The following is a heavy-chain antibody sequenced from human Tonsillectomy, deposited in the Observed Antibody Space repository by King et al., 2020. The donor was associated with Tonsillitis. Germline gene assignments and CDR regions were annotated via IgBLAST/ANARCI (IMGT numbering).Heavy chain of an antibody. D-gene: IGHD4-17*01. V-gene: IGHV3-23*04. J-gene: IGHJ3*02. CDR3: AKDMALPYGDYDAFDI. Sequence: VQLVESGGGLVQPGGSLRLSCAASGFTFSSYAMSWVRQAPGKGLEWVSAISGSGSSTYYADSVKGRFTISRDNSKSTLYLQMNSLRAEDTAVYYCAKDMALPYGDYDAFDIWGQGTMVTVSS. CDR2: ISGSGSST. CDR1: GFTFSSYA.